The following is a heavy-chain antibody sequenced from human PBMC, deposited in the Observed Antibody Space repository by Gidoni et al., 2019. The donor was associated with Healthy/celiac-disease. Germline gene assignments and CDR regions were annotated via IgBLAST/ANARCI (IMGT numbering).Heavy chain of an antibody. V-gene: IGHV4-34*01. D-gene: IGHD6-19*01. Sequence: QVQLQQWGAGLLKPSETLSLTCAVYGGSFSGYYWSWIRQPPGKGLEWIGEINHSGSTNYNPSLKSRVTISVDTSKNQFSLKLSSVTAADTAVYYCARVVKWLVLRYYYYYMDVWGKGTTVTVSS. CDR1: GGSFSGYY. CDR3: ARVVKWLVLRYYYYYMDV. CDR2: INHSGST. J-gene: IGHJ6*03.